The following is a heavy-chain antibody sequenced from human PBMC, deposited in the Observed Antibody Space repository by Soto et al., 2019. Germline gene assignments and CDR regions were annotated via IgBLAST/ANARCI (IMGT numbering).Heavy chain of an antibody. D-gene: IGHD3-22*01. V-gene: IGHV1-46*01. J-gene: IGHJ4*02. CDR1: GYTFTSYY. CDR2: INPSGGST. Sequence: ASVKVSCKASGYTFTSYYMHWVRQAPGQGLEWMGIINPSGGSTSYAQKFQGRVTMTRDTSTSTVYMELSSLRSEDTAVYYCARENYYDSSGYYYGPVLNYWGQGTLVNVSS. CDR3: ARENYYDSSGYYYGPVLNY.